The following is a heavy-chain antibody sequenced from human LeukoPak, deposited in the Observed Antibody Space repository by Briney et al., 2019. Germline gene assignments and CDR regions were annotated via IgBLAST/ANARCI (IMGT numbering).Heavy chain of an antibody. CDR3: ARHYPYNWNYAGY. V-gene: IGHV4-59*08. J-gene: IGHJ4*02. Sequence: PSETLSLTCTVSGGSISSYYWSWIRQPPGKGLEWIGYIYYSGSTNYNPSLKSRVTISVDTSKNQFSLKLSSVTAADTAVYYCARHYPYNWNYAGYWGQGTLVTVSS. D-gene: IGHD1-20*01. CDR2: IYYSGST. CDR1: GGSISSYY.